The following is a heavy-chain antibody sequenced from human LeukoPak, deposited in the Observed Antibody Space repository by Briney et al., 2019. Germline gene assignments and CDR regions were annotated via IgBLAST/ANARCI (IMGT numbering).Heavy chain of an antibody. CDR3: ARSSRIVVVIIADPSPRDAFDI. Sequence: ASVKVSCKASGYTFTGYYMHWVRQAPGQGLEWMGWINPNSGGTNYAQKFQGRVTMTRDTSISTAYMELSRLRSDDTAVYYCARSSRIVVVIIADPSPRDAFDIWGQGTMVTVSS. V-gene: IGHV1-2*02. D-gene: IGHD3-22*01. J-gene: IGHJ3*02. CDR2: INPNSGGT. CDR1: GYTFTGYY.